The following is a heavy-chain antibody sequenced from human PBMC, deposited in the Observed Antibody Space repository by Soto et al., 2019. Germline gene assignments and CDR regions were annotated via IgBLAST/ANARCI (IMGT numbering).Heavy chain of an antibody. J-gene: IGHJ5*02. Sequence: QVQLVQSGAEVKKPGASVKVSCKASGYTFTSYSMHWVRQAPGQGLEWMGIINPSGGSTSYAQKFQGRVTRTRDTSTSTVYMELSSLRSEDTAVYYCASSQGISGGSGYVFDPWGQGTLVTVSS. V-gene: IGHV1-46*01. CDR3: ASSQGISGGSGYVFDP. CDR1: GYTFTSYS. D-gene: IGHD3-3*01. CDR2: INPSGGST.